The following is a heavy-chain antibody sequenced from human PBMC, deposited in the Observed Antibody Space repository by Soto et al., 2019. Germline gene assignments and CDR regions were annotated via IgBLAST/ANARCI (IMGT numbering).Heavy chain of an antibody. Sequence: GGSLRLSCAASGFTFSSYSMNWVRQAPGKGLEWVSSISSSSSYIYYADSVKGRFTISRDNAKNSLYLQMNSLRAEDMAVYYCSRDQERIAVAGTGVNNFDYWGQGTLVTVSS. CDR3: SRDQERIAVAGTGVNNFDY. J-gene: IGHJ4*02. CDR1: GFTFSSYS. CDR2: ISSSSSYI. V-gene: IGHV3-21*01. D-gene: IGHD6-19*01.